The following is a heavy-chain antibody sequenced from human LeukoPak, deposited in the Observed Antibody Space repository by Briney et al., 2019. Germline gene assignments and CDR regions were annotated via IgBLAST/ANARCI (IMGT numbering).Heavy chain of an antibody. J-gene: IGHJ6*03. CDR1: SVSISSSNYY. V-gene: IGHV4-61*02. CDR2: ISTIGIT. D-gene: IGHD2-15*01. CDR3: ARDGCGGSCFHYYYYYMDV. Sequence: KTSETLSLTCTVSSVSISSSNYYWSWIRQPAGGGLEWIGRISTIGITNYNPSLISRVTISIDTSKNQFSLKLSSVTAADTAVYYCARDGCGGSCFHYYYYYMDVWGKGTTVTISS.